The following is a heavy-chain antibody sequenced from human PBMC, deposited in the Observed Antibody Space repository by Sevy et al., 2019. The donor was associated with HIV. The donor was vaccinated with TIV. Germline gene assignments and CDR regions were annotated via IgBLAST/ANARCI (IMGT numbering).Heavy chain of an antibody. CDR1: GFTFSSYS. J-gene: IGHJ6*02. D-gene: IGHD6-25*01. Sequence: GGSRLSCAACGFTFSSYSMNWVRQAPGKGLEWVSSISTINNYIYYADSMKGRFTISSDNAKNSLFLQMNSLRAEDTAVYYCARMGGLTDNGMDVWGQGTTVTVSS. CDR2: ISTINNYI. V-gene: IGHV3-21*01. CDR3: ARMGGLTDNGMDV.